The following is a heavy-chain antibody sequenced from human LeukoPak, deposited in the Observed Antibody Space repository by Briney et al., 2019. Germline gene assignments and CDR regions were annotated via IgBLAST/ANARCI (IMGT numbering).Heavy chain of an antibody. Sequence: ASVKVFCKASGYTFTSYGISWVRQAPGQGLEWMGWISAYNGNTNYAQKLQGRVTMTTDTYTNTAYMELRSLRSDDTAVYYCAGSLGYCTSNVCYLKYWGQGTLVTVSS. CDR1: GYTFTSYG. D-gene: IGHD2-8*01. CDR2: ISAYNGNT. V-gene: IGHV1-18*01. CDR3: AGSLGYCTSNVCYLKY. J-gene: IGHJ4*02.